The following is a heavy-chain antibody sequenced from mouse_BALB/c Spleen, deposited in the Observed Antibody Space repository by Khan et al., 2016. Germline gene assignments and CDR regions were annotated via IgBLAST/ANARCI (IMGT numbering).Heavy chain of an antibody. J-gene: IGHJ4*01. CDR1: GFNIKDTY. Sequence: VQLQQSGAELVKPGASVKLSCTASGFNIKDTYMHWVKQRPEQGLEWIGRIDPANGNTKYDPKFQGKATIKADKSSNTAYLQLSSMTSEDTAFYYCARSPSCSYGVAYCGQVTSVTVSS. CDR3: ARSPSCSYGVAY. D-gene: IGHD1-1*01. CDR2: IDPANGNT. V-gene: IGHV14-3*02.